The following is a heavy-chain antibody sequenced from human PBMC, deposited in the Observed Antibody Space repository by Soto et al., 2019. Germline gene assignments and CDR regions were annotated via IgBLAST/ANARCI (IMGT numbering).Heavy chain of an antibody. CDR3: ARAYGAGAFDF. V-gene: IGHV1-8*01. Sequence: QVQLVQSGAEVKKPGASVKVSCTGSGYTFRSYDIHWVRQATGQGLEWMGWVNPNTGNTGYAQKFQGRVTMTRHMSKSSASTEVNSLTSEHTAIYNCARAYGAGAFDFWGQGTLVSVSS. CDR1: GYTFRSYD. D-gene: IGHD3-10*01. CDR2: VNPNTGNT. J-gene: IGHJ5*01.